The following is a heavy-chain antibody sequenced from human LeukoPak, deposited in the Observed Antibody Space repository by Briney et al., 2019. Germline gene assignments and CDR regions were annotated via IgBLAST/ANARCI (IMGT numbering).Heavy chain of an antibody. CDR1: GGSISSSGYY. D-gene: IGHD3-22*01. CDR2: IYYSGST. Sequence: PSETLSLICTVSGGSISSSGYYWGWIRQPPGKGLEWIGSIYYSGSTYYNPSLESRVTISVDTSMNHFSLKLSSVTAADTAVYYCAGDYDDYDSSGPGAFDIWGQGTMVTVSS. V-gene: IGHV4-39*07. J-gene: IGHJ3*02. CDR3: AGDYDDYDSSGPGAFDI.